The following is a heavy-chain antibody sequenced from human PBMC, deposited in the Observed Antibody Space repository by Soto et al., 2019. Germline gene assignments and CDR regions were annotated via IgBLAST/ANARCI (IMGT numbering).Heavy chain of an antibody. CDR1: GYTFTSYG. Sequence: APVKVSCKASGYTFTSYGISWVRQAPGQGLEWMGWISAYNGNTNYAQKLQGRVTMTTDTSTSTAYMELRSLRSDDTAVYYCARGFRQWLVPIYFDYWGQGTLVTVSS. V-gene: IGHV1-18*01. D-gene: IGHD6-19*01. CDR3: ARGFRQWLVPIYFDY. CDR2: ISAYNGNT. J-gene: IGHJ4*02.